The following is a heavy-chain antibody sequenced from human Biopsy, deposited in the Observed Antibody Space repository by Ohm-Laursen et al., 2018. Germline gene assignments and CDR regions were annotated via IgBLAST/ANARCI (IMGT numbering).Heavy chain of an antibody. J-gene: IGHJ4*02. CDR3: ATLTEDYGASPDS. CDR2: VIPISNTA. CDR1: GGSFSDYG. Sequence: GASVKVSCKASGGSFSDYGLSWVRQAPGRGLEWMGRVIPISNTANYAQNLQDRLTITADRSTNTAYMELNSLTSEDTAVYFCATLTEDYGASPDSWGQGTLVVVSS. D-gene: IGHD4-17*01. V-gene: IGHV1-69*06.